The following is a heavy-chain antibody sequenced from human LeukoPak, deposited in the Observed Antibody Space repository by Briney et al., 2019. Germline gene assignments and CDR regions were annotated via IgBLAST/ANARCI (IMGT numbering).Heavy chain of an antibody. Sequence: GASVKVSCKASGYTFTSYGISWVRQAPGQGLEWMGWINTNTGNPTYAQGFTGRFVFSLDTSVSTAYLQISSLKAEDTAVYYCARDVTTGIAAAGDDYWGQGTLVTVSS. D-gene: IGHD6-13*01. CDR3: ARDVTTGIAAAGDDY. CDR1: GYTFTSYG. V-gene: IGHV7-4-1*02. CDR2: INTNTGNP. J-gene: IGHJ4*02.